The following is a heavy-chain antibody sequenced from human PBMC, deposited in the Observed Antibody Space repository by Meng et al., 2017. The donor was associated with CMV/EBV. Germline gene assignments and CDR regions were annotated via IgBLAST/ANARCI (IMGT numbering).Heavy chain of an antibody. Sequence: QVQLPESGPGPVKPSQTLSLTCTVSGGSISSGDYYWSWIRQPPGKGLEWIGYIYYSGSTYYNPSLKSRVTISVDTSKNQFSLKLSSVTAADTAVYYCARVTSRVAGAFDYWGQGTLVTVSS. V-gene: IGHV4-30-4*08. J-gene: IGHJ4*02. CDR3: ARVTSRVAGAFDY. D-gene: IGHD1-14*01. CDR1: GGSISSGDYY. CDR2: IYYSGST.